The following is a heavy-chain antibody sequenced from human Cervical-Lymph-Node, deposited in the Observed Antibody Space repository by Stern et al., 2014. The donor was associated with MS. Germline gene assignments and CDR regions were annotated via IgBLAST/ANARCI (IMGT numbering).Heavy chain of an antibody. CDR2: ISAYNGNT. CDR1: GYPFTSYG. J-gene: IGHJ4*02. Sequence: QVQLVQSGPEVKKPGASVKVSCKASGYPFTSYGIAWVRQAPGQGLEWMVWISAYNGNTTYDRKLQGRVTLTTNTPTSTAYMELRSLRSDDTAIYFCARSGTRVPRGYWGQGTLITVSS. V-gene: IGHV1-18*04. D-gene: IGHD6-25*01. CDR3: ARSGTRVPRGY.